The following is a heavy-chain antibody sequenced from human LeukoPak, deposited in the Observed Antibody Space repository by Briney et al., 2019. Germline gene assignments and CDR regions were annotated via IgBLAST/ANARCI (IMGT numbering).Heavy chain of an antibody. J-gene: IGHJ4*02. V-gene: IGHV3-30-3*01. CDR1: GFTFSSYA. D-gene: IGHD3-22*01. CDR3: ARERGDDSSGYYGSPMIDY. Sequence: GGSLRLSCAASGFTFSSYAMHWVRQAPGKGLEWVAVISYDGSNKYYADSVKGRFTISRDNAKNSLYLQMNSLRAEDTAVYYCARERGDDSSGYYGSPMIDYWGQGTLVTVSS. CDR2: ISYDGSNK.